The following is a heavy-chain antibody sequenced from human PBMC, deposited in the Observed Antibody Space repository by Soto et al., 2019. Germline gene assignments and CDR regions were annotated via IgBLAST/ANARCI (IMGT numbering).Heavy chain of an antibody. CDR3: ARGPLNIYGDYEYYFDY. CDR2: INPNSGGT. CDR1: GYTFTGYY. D-gene: IGHD4-17*01. V-gene: IGHV1-2*04. J-gene: IGHJ4*02. Sequence: ASVKVSCKASGYTFTGYYMLWVRQAPGQGLEWMGWINPNSGGTNYAQKFQGWVTMTRDTSISTAYMELSRLRSHDTAVYYCARGPLNIYGDYEYYFDYWGQGTLVTVSS.